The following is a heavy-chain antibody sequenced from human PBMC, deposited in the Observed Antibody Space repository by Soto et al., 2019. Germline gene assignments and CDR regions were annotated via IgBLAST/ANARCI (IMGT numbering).Heavy chain of an antibody. CDR2: IYSSGGT. J-gene: IGHJ5*01. D-gene: IGHD6-13*01. CDR1: GGSVSNYY. CDR3: ARQTTYSSSWFDY. V-gene: IGHV4-4*07. Sequence: PSETLSLTCTVSGGSVSNYYWTWIRQPAGKGLEWIGRIYSSGGTNYNPSLKSRVTMSVDTSKNQFSLKLISVTAADTALYFCARQTTYSSSWFDYWGQGTLVTVSS.